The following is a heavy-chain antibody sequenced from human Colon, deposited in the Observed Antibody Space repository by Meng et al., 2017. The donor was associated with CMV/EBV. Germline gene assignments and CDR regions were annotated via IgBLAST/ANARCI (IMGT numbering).Heavy chain of an antibody. V-gene: IGHV1-2*02. CDR2: INPNSGGT. J-gene: IGHJ5*02. D-gene: IGHD1-1*01. Sequence: ASVKVSCKASGYTFTGYYMHWVRQAPGQGLEWLGWINPNSGGTNYAQKFQGRVTMTRVTSITTAYMELSRLRSDDTAVFYCARGPPRGYNWNDGLDWFDPWGQGTLVTVSS. CDR3: ARGPPRGYNWNDGLDWFDP. CDR1: GYTFTGYY.